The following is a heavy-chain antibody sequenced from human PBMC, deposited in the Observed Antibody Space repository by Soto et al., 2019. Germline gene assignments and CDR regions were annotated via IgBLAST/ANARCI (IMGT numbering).Heavy chain of an antibody. Sequence: EVQLVESGGGLVQPGGSLRLSCAASGFSFSSYWMHWVRQAPGKGLVWVSRISFDGTATTSAEAVKGRFIISRDNAKNTLLLKTHKLRADDTAMDYCVRDRRLRGQPFDIWGQGTVVSVSS. J-gene: IGHJ3*02. V-gene: IGHV3-74*03. CDR3: VRDRRLRGQPFDI. D-gene: IGHD2-21*02. CDR1: GFSFSSYW. CDR2: ISFDGTAT.